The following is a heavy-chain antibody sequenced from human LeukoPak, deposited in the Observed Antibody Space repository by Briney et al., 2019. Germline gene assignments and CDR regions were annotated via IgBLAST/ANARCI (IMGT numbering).Heavy chain of an antibody. CDR3: ARPRGDGYISGYDY. V-gene: IGHV3-30*04. CDR2: ISYDGSNK. CDR1: GFTFSSYA. Sequence: PGGSLRLSCAASGFTFSSYAMHWVRQAPGKGLEWVAVISYDGSNKYYADSVKGRLTISRDNSKNTLYLQMNSLRAEDTAVYYCARPRGDGYISGYDYWGQGTLVTVSS. D-gene: IGHD5-24*01. J-gene: IGHJ4*02.